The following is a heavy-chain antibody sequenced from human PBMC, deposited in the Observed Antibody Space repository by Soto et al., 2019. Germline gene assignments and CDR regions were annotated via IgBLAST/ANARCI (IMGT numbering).Heavy chain of an antibody. CDR1: GGSISSYY. J-gene: IGHJ6*03. D-gene: IGHD6-19*01. V-gene: IGHV4-59*08. Sequence: QVQLQESGPGLVKPSETLSLTCTVSGGSISSYYWSWIRQPPGKGLEWIGYIYYSGSTNCNPSLKSRVTISVDTSKNQCSLKLSSVTAADTAVYYCARHIAVAGPKTHYYYYYMDVWGKGTTVTVSS. CDR3: ARHIAVAGPKTHYYYYYMDV. CDR2: IYYSGST.